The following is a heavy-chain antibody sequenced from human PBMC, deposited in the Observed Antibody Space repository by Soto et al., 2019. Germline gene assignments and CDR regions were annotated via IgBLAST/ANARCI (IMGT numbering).Heavy chain of an antibody. J-gene: IGHJ1*01. Sequence: GGSLRLSCAASGFTFSSYGMHWVRQAPGKGLEWVAVISYDGSNKYYADSVKGRFTISRDNSKNTLYLQMNSLRAEDTAVYYCAKSKLGYYYDSSGYGDQYFQHWGQGTLVTVSS. CDR2: ISYDGSNK. CDR3: AKSKLGYYYDSSGYGDQYFQH. D-gene: IGHD3-22*01. CDR1: GFTFSSYG. V-gene: IGHV3-30*18.